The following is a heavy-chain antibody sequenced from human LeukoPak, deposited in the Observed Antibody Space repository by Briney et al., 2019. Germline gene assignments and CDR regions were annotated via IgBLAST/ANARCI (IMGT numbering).Heavy chain of an antibody. Sequence: GGSLRLSCAASGFTFSSYWMSWVRQAPGKGLEWVANIKQDGSEKYYVDSVKGRFTISRDNAKNSLYLQMNSLRAEDTAVYYCATALAAAGSDAFDIWGQGTMVTVSS. V-gene: IGHV3-7*01. J-gene: IGHJ3*02. CDR1: GFTFSSYW. CDR2: IKQDGSEK. CDR3: ATALAAAGSDAFDI. D-gene: IGHD6-13*01.